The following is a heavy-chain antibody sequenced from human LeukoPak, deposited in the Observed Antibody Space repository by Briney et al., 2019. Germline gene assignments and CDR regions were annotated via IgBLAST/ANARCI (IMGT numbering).Heavy chain of an antibody. Sequence: GGSLRLSCAASGFTFSSYGMHWVRQAPGKGLEWVAVISYDGSNKYYADSVKGRFTISRDDSKNTLYLQMNSLRAEDTAVYYCAKGQAPDYWGQGTLVTVSS. CDR3: AKGQAPDY. CDR1: GFTFSSYG. J-gene: IGHJ4*02. CDR2: ISYDGSNK. V-gene: IGHV3-30*18.